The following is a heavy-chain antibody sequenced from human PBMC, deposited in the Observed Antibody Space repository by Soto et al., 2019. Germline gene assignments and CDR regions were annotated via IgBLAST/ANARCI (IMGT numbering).Heavy chain of an antibody. V-gene: IGHV3-23*01. D-gene: IGHD1-7*01. CDR3: AKDSYNWNYYYCDY. CDR2: ISGSGVTT. CDR1: GFTFSSYA. Sequence: EVQLLESGGGLVQPGGSLRLSCAASGFTFSSYAMSWVRQAPGKGLEWVSAISGSGVTTYYADSVKGRFTIARDNSKNARYLQMNSMRAENTAVYYCAKDSYNWNYYYCDYWGQGTMVTVSS. J-gene: IGHJ4*02.